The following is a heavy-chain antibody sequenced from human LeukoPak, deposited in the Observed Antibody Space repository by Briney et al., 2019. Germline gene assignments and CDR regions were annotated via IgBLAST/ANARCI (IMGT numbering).Heavy chain of an antibody. D-gene: IGHD3-22*01. J-gene: IGHJ4*02. CDR3: ARDLTTYYYDSSGYYLH. V-gene: IGHV1-58*02. CDR1: GFTLTNSL. CDR2: IVVGSGNT. Sequence: SVKVSCKASGFTLTNSLMQWVRQARGQRLEWIEWIVVGSGNTNYAQKFQGRVTITRDMSTRTAYMELSSLRAEDTAVYYCARDLTTYYYDSSGYYLHWGQGVFVAVSS.